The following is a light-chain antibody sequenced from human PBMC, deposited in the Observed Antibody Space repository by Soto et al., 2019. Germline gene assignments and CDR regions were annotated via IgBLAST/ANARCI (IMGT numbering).Light chain of an antibody. CDR3: ASWDDSLTGFYV. CDR2: RDD. Sequence: QSVLTQPTSASGTPGQRVTISCSGSSSNIGGNYVYWYQQLPGAAPRLLIFRDDHRPSGVPVRFSASKSGTSASLAISGLRPEDEATYYCASWDDSLTGFYVFGTGTKVTVL. CDR1: SSNIGGNY. J-gene: IGLJ1*01. V-gene: IGLV1-47*01.